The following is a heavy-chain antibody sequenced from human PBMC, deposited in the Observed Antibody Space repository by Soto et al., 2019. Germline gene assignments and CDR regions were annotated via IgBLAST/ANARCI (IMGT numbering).Heavy chain of an antibody. Sequence: QVQLQESGPGLVKPSETLSLRCTVSGGYINSHYWTWIRQPPGKGLEWIGYIYYNGNTDYNPSLKSRVTILTDKSKSYFSLRLTSLTAADTAVYYCARSTWGYAFDIWGQGAVVTVSS. D-gene: IGHD3-16*01. V-gene: IGHV4-59*08. J-gene: IGHJ3*02. CDR2: IYYNGNT. CDR1: GGYINSHY. CDR3: ARSTWGYAFDI.